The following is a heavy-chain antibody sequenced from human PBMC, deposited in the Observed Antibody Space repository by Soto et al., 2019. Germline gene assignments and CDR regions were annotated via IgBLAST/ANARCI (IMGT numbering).Heavy chain of an antibody. V-gene: IGHV4-59*01. CDR1: GGSISSYY. D-gene: IGHD6-13*01. CDR2: IYYSGST. Sequence: QVQLQESGPGLVKPSETLSLTCTVSGGSISSYYWSWIRQPPGKGLEWIGYIYYSGSTNYNPSLKSRVTISVDTSKSQFSLKLSSVTAADTAVYYCARDLLGIAAAYFDYWGQGTLVTVSS. CDR3: ARDLLGIAAAYFDY. J-gene: IGHJ4*02.